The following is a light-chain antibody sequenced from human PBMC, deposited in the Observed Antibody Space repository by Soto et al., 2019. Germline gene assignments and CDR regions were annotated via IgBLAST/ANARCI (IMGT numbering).Light chain of an antibody. V-gene: IGLV1-44*01. CDR1: SSNIGSKT. Sequence: QSVLTQPPSASGTPGQRVTISCSGSSSNIGSKTVNWYQQLPGTAPKVLIYINNQRPSGVPDRFSGDKSGTSGSLAISGLQSEDDADYYCAACDDTLNGWVFGGGTKVTVL. J-gene: IGLJ3*02. CDR3: AACDDTLNGWV. CDR2: INN.